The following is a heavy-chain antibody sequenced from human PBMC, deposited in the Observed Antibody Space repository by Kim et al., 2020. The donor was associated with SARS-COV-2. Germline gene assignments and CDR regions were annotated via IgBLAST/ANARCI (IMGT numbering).Heavy chain of an antibody. CDR1: GFTFSSYA. CDR3: AIMVRGVISPDYYYGMDV. J-gene: IGHJ6*02. D-gene: IGHD3-10*01. V-gene: IGHV3-64*01. CDR2: ISSNGGST. Sequence: GGSLRLSCAASGFTFSSYAMHWVRQAPGKGLEYVSAISSNGGSTYYANSVKGRFTISRDNSKNTLYLQMGSLRAEDMAVYYCAIMVRGVISPDYYYGMDVWGQGTTVTVSS.